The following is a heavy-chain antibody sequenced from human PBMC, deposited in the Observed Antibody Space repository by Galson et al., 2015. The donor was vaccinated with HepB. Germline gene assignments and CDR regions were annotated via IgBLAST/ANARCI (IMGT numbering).Heavy chain of an antibody. CDR1: GFTFSSYA. CDR2: ISGRDWVSDISGRGGNT. J-gene: IGHJ4*02. Sequence: LRLSCAASGFTFSSYAMTWVRQAPGKGLEWVSDISGRDWVSDISGRGGNTYYADSVKGRFTISRDNSKNTLYLQMSSLRAEDTAIYYCARGGFGVVIDYWGQGTLVTVSS. CDR3: ARGGFGVVIDY. V-gene: IGHV3-23*01. D-gene: IGHD3-3*01.